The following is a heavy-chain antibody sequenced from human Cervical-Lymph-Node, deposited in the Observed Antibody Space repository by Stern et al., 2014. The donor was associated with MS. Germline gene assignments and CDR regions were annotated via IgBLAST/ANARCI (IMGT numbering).Heavy chain of an antibody. D-gene: IGHD3-3*01. Sequence: VQLLESGAEVKKPGSSVKVSCKASGGTFSSYAISWVRQAPGQGLEWMGGTIPIFGTANYAQKFQGRVTITADESTSTAYMELSSLRSEDTAVYYCARDRTIFGVVTSYGMDVWGQGTTVTVSS. J-gene: IGHJ6*02. CDR2: TIPIFGTA. V-gene: IGHV1-69*01. CDR3: ARDRTIFGVVTSYGMDV. CDR1: GGTFSSYA.